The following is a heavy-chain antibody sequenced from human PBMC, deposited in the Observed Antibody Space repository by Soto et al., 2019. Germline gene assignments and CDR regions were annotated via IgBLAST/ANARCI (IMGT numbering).Heavy chain of an antibody. CDR1: GGSFSGYY. D-gene: IGHD1-1*01. Sequence: SETLSLTCAVYGGSFSGYYWSWIRQPPGKTLEWIGSIYYTGGTNYNPSLKSRVTISVDMSKNQFSLRLDSVTTADTAVYYCARDRSDDLNSYDAFDIWGQGTMVNVSS. V-gene: IGHV4-59*01. CDR3: ARDRSDDLNSYDAFDI. CDR2: IYYTGGT. J-gene: IGHJ3*02.